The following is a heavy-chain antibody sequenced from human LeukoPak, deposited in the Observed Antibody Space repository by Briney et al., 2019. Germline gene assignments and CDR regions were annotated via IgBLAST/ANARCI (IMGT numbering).Heavy chain of an antibody. J-gene: IGHJ4*02. CDR1: GGSFSGYY. CDR3: ARVEAYDSSAHGGY. V-gene: IGHV4-34*01. Sequence: SETLSLTCAVYGGSFSGYYWSWIRQPPGKGREWIGEINHSGSTNYNPSLKSRVTISVDTSKNQFSLKLSSVTAADTAVYYCARVEAYDSSAHGGYWGQGTLVTVSS. D-gene: IGHD3-22*01. CDR2: INHSGST.